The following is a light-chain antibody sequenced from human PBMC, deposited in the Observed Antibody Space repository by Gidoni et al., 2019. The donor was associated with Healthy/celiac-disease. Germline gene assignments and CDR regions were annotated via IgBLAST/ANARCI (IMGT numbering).Light chain of an antibody. J-gene: IGKJ5*01. CDR3: QQRSNWAPALIT. V-gene: IGKV3-11*01. CDR1: QSVSSY. CDR2: DAS. Sequence: EIVLTQSPATLSLSPGERATLSCRASQSVSSYLAWYQQKPGQAPRLLLYDASNRATGIPARCSGSGSGTDFTLTISSLEPEDFAVNYCQQRSNWAPALITFGQGTRLEIK.